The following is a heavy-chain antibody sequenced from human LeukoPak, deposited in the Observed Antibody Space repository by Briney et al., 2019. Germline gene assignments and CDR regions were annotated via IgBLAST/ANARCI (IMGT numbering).Heavy chain of an antibody. CDR1: GYTFTGYY. D-gene: IGHD3-9*01. CDR2: INPNSGGT. CDR3: ARGSGRVLRYFDWLPGGAAY. Sequence: ASVKVSCKASGYTFTGYYMHWVRQAPGQGLEWMGWINPNSGGTNYAQEFQGRVTMTRDTSISTAYMELSRLRSDDTAVYYCARGSGRVLRYFDWLPGGAAYWGQGTLVTVSS. V-gene: IGHV1-2*02. J-gene: IGHJ4*02.